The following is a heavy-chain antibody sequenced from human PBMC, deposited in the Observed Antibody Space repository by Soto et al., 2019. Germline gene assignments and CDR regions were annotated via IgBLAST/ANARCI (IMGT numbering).Heavy chain of an antibody. CDR3: ASGDYYDSSGLFDY. V-gene: IGHV1-69*12. D-gene: IGHD3-22*01. J-gene: IGHJ4*02. CDR1: GGTFSSYA. Sequence: QVQLVQSGAEVKKPGSSVKVSCKASGGTFSSYAISWVRQAPGQGLEWMGGIIPIFGTANYAQKFQGRVTMTADEPASTAYLELRSLRSGDTAVYYWASGDYYDSSGLFDYWGQGTLVTGSS. CDR2: IIPIFGTA.